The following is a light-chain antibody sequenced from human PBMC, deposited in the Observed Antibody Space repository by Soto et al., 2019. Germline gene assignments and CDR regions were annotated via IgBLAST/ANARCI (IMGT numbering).Light chain of an antibody. CDR3: LQSGT. V-gene: IGKV3-20*01. Sequence: EIVLTQSPGTLSLSPGEGATLSCRASQSVSSSYLGWYQQKPGQAPRLLIYSASSRARGIPDRFSGSGSGTDFTLTISRLEPEDFAVYYCLQSGTFGQGTTVEVK. CDR1: QSVSSSY. J-gene: IGKJ1*01. CDR2: SAS.